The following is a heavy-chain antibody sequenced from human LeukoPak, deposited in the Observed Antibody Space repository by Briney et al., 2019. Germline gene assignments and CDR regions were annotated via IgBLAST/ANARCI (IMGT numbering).Heavy chain of an antibody. CDR3: AREGGYPYYFDY. CDR2: IIPIFGTA. D-gene: IGHD5-12*01. CDR1: GGTFSSYA. V-gene: IGHV1-69*13. Sequence: SVKVSCKASGGTFSSYAISWVRQAPGQGLEWMGVIIPIFGTANYAQKFQGRVTITADESTSTAYMELSSLRSEDTAVYYCAREGGYPYYFDYWGQGTLVTVSS. J-gene: IGHJ4*02.